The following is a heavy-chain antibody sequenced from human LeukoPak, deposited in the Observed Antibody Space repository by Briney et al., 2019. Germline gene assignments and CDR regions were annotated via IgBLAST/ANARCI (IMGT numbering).Heavy chain of an antibody. CDR3: ARVVPGTGFFY. D-gene: IGHD2-8*02. Sequence: GGSLRLSCAASGFTFSSHSMTWVRQAPGKGLEWVSSISSSSSHTYYADSVKGRFTISRDNAKNSLYLQMNSLRAEDTAVYYCARVVPGTGFFYWGQGTLVTVSS. CDR2: ISSSSSHT. CDR1: GFTFSSHS. J-gene: IGHJ4*02. V-gene: IGHV3-21*01.